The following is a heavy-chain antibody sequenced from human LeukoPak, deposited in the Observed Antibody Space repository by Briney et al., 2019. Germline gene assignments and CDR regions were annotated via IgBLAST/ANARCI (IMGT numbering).Heavy chain of an antibody. CDR3: ARDKGGPDY. J-gene: IGHJ4*02. CDR1: GFTFSSFS. Sequence: GGSLRLSCAASGFTFSSFSMIWVRQAPGKGLEWLSYISSGSGSIYYADSVKGRFTISRDNAKNSLYMQMNSLRAEDTAVYYCARDKGGPDYWGQGTLVTVSS. D-gene: IGHD2-15*01. CDR2: ISSGSGSI. V-gene: IGHV3-48*01.